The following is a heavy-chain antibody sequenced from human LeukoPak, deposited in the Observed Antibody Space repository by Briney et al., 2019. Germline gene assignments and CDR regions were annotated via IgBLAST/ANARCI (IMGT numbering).Heavy chain of an antibody. CDR2: MNPNSGNT. V-gene: IGHV1-8*01. CDR1: GYTFTSYD. CDR3: ARAHDILTGYSNDYYYYYMDV. Sequence: ASVKVSCKASGYTFTSYDINWVRRATGQGLEWMGWMNPNSGNTGYAQKFQGRVTMTRNTSISTAYMELSSLRSEDTAVYYCARAHDILTGYSNDYYYYYMDVWGKGTTVTISS. J-gene: IGHJ6*03. D-gene: IGHD3-9*01.